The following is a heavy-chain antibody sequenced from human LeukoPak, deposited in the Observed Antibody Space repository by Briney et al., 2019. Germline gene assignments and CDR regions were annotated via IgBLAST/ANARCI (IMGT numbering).Heavy chain of an antibody. J-gene: IGHJ4*02. D-gene: IGHD5-24*01. CDR1: GASISRHF. Sequence: SSETLSLTCTVSGASISRHFGSWIPQPPGKGRQWIGFINYSVSTKYNPFLKSRVTISVDTSKNQFSLKLSSVTAADTAVYYCARDGYNSGYFDHWGQGTLVTVSS. V-gene: IGHV4-59*11. CDR2: INYSVST. CDR3: ARDGYNSGYFDH.